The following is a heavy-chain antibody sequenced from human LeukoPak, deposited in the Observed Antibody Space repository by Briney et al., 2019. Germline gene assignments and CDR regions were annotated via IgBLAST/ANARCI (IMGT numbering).Heavy chain of an antibody. CDR1: GYTFTSSD. CDR3: AREPPHCGGDCYSESWFDP. CDR2: MSPNSGDT. Sequence: ASMKVSCKASGYTFTSSDINWVRQATGEGLEWMGWMSPNSGDTGYAQKFQGRVTITADESTSTAYMELSSLRSEDTAVYYCAREPPHCGGDCYSESWFDPWGQGTLVTVSS. J-gene: IGHJ5*02. V-gene: IGHV1-8*01. D-gene: IGHD2-21*01.